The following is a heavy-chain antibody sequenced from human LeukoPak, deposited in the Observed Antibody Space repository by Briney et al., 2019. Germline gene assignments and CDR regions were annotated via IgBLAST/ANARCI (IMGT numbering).Heavy chain of an antibody. J-gene: IGHJ4*02. D-gene: IGHD3-22*01. CDR3: AGSSGYYPAYYFDY. Sequence: PGGSLRLSCAASGFIFNTFWMNWVRLTPGKGLEWVSAISGSGGSTYYADSVKGRFTISRDNSKNTLYLQMNSLRAEDTAVYYCAGSSGYYPAYYFDYWGQGTLVTVSS. V-gene: IGHV3-23*01. CDR2: ISGSGGST. CDR1: GFIFNTFW.